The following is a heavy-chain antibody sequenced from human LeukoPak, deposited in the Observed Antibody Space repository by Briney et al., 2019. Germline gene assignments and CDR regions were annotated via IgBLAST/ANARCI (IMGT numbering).Heavy chain of an antibody. J-gene: IGHJ4*02. Sequence: GGSLRLSCVASGFTFSSYSMNWVRQAPGKGLEWVSSISSSSSYIYYADSVKGRFTISRDNAKNSLYLQMNSLRAEDTAVYYCALFSGSYYFDYWGQGTLVTVSS. CDR1: GFTFSSYS. CDR3: ALFSGSYYFDY. V-gene: IGHV3-21*01. CDR2: ISSSSSYI. D-gene: IGHD3-10*01.